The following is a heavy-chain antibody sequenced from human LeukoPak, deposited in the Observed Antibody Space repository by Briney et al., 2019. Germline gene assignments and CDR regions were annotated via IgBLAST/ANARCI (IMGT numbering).Heavy chain of an antibody. CDR3: ARDSRQWLVQYRQYYYYYMDV. CDR1: GFTFSSYS. J-gene: IGHJ6*03. Sequence: PGGSLRLSCAASGFTFSSYSMNWVRQAPGKGLEWVSSISSSSSYIYYADSVKGRFTISRDNAKNSLYLQMNSLRAEDTAVYYCARDSRQWLVQYRQYYYYYMDVWGKGTTVTISS. D-gene: IGHD6-19*01. CDR2: ISSSSSYI. V-gene: IGHV3-21*01.